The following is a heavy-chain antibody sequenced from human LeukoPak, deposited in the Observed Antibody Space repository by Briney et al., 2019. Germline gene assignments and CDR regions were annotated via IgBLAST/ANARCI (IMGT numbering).Heavy chain of an antibody. CDR2: IRSKANSYAT. J-gene: IGHJ5*02. CDR3: TRLIFDP. V-gene: IGHV3-73*01. Sequence: GGSLRLSCAASGFTFSGSAMHWVRQASGRGLEWVGRIRSKANSYATAYAASVKGRFTTSRDDSKNTAYLQMNSLKTEDTAVYYCTRLIFDPWGQGTLVTVSS. CDR1: GFTFSGSA.